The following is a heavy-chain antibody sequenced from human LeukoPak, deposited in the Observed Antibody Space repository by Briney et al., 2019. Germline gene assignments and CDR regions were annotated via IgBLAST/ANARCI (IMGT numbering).Heavy chain of an antibody. V-gene: IGHV3-23*01. D-gene: IGHD4-17*01. CDR1: GFTFRNYA. J-gene: IGHJ5*02. Sequence: PGGSLRLSCAASGFTFRNYAMNWVRRAPGKGLEWVSSIAATSGSTYHADSVKGRFTISRDNSKNTLYLQMNSLRAEDTALYYCAKAAYGDYVNWFDPWGQGTLVAVSS. CDR3: AKAAYGDYVNWFDP. CDR2: IAATSGST.